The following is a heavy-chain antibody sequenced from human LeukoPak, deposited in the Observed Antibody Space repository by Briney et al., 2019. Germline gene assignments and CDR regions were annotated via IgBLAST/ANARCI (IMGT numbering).Heavy chain of an antibody. D-gene: IGHD3-9*01. Sequence: ASVKVSCKASGYTFTSYGISWVRQAPGQGLEWRGWISAYNGNTNYAQKLQGRVTMTTDTSTSTAYMELRSLRSDDTAVYYCARGGYDILTGYYLYWGQGTLVTVSS. CDR3: ARGGYDILTGYYLY. V-gene: IGHV1-18*01. J-gene: IGHJ4*02. CDR1: GYTFTSYG. CDR2: ISAYNGNT.